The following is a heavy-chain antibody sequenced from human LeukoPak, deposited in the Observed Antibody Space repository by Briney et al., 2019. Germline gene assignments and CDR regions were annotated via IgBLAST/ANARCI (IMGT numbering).Heavy chain of an antibody. V-gene: IGHV3-49*03. CDR1: GFTFGDYA. CDR3: STADNPLYDY. J-gene: IGHJ4*02. CDR2: IRSRAYGGTT. Sequence: GGSLRLSCITSGFTFGDYAMSWFRQAPGKGLEWIGFIRSRAYGGTTEYAASVKGRFTISRDDSKSIAFLQMNSLKTEDTAVYSCSTADNPLYDYWGQGTLVTVSS. D-gene: IGHD6-25*01.